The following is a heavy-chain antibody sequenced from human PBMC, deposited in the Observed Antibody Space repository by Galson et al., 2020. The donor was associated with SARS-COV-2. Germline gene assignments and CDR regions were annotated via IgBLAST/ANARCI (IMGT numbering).Heavy chain of an antibody. CDR2: IYYSGTT. CDR1: GGGIGSTSFY. D-gene: IGHD1-26*01. J-gene: IGHJ4*02. CDR3: ARQAVGAGFEY. Sequence: ASETLSLTCTVSGGGIGSTSFYWGWIRQPPGKGLEWIGSIYYSGTTNYHPSFKRRVTMPIDTSENRFSLKLTSVTAADTAVYYCARQAVGAGFEYWGQGTLVAVAS. V-gene: IGHV4-39*01.